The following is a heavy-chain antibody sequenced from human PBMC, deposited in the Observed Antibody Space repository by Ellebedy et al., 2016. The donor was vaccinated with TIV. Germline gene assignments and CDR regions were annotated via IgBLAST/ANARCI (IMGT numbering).Heavy chain of an antibody. D-gene: IGHD5-12*01. Sequence: ASVKVSCXASESTFTNYYIHWVRQAPGQGLEWMGIIDPSGYSPTYAQKFQGRVTMTGDTSTSTVYMELSSLKSEDTALYYCARSLSWGGYDPFDFWGQGTLVTVSS. CDR3: ARSLSWGGYDPFDF. V-gene: IGHV1-46*01. CDR2: IDPSGYSP. CDR1: ESTFTNYY. J-gene: IGHJ4*02.